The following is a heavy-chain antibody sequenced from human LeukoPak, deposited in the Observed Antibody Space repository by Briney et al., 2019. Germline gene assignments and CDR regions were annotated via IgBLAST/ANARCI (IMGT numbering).Heavy chain of an antibody. Sequence: PGGSLRLSCAASGFTFSSYGMHWVRQAPGKGLEWVALIWYDGTNKYYADSVKGRFTISRDNSKDTLFLQMHSLRPGDTAVYYCVREDTPATANYWGQGTLVTISS. D-gene: IGHD2-21*02. CDR2: IWYDGTNK. J-gene: IGHJ4*02. CDR1: GFTFSSYG. CDR3: VREDTPATANY. V-gene: IGHV3-33*01.